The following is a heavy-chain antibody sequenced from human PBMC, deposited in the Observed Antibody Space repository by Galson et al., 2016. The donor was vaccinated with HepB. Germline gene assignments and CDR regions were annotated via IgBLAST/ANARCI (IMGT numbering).Heavy chain of an antibody. CDR3: AKGPTGYYYYGMDV. Sequence: SLRLSCAASGFTFSLYTMHWVRQAPGKGLEWVSLISNAASNKYYADSVKGRFTISRDNSKNTLYLQMNSLRAEDTAVYYCAKGPTGYYYYGMDVWGQGTTVTVSS. J-gene: IGHJ6*02. D-gene: IGHD1-14*01. CDR2: ISNAASNK. V-gene: IGHV3-30-3*01. CDR1: GFTFSLYT.